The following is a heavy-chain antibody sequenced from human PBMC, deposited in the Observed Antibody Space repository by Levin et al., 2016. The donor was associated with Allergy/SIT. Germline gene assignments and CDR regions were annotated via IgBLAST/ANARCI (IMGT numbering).Heavy chain of an antibody. Sequence: GESLKISCKVSGSIFSSFWIAWVRQRPGKGLEWVGIIYPVDSDTKYSPSFEGHVSMSVDKSTNTAFLQWTSLQASDTAMYYCARSLRHGSSWGFWGQGSLVTVSS. D-gene: IGHD6-13*01. V-gene: IGHV5-51*01. CDR3: ARSLRHGSSWGF. J-gene: IGHJ4*02. CDR1: GSIFSSFW. CDR2: IYPVDSDT.